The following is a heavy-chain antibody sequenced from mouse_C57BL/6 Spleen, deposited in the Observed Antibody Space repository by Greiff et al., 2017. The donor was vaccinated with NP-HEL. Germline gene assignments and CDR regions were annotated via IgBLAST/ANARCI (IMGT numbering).Heavy chain of an antibody. J-gene: IGHJ4*01. CDR1: GYAFSSSW. CDR2: IYPGDGDT. CDR3: ATTTVVATSMDY. D-gene: IGHD1-1*01. Sequence: QVQLQQSGPELVKPGASVKISCKASGYAFSSSWMNWVKQRPGKGLEWIGRIYPGDGDTNYNGKFKGKATLTADKSSSTAYMQLSSLTSEDSAVYFCATTTVVATSMDYWGQGTSVTVSS. V-gene: IGHV1-82*01.